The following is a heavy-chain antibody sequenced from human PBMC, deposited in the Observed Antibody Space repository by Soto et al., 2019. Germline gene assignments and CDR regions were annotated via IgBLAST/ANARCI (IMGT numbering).Heavy chain of an antibody. CDR1: GYTFTSYA. J-gene: IGHJ4*02. CDR2: INPNSGGT. V-gene: IGHV1-2*04. D-gene: IGHD2-2*03. Sequence: ASVKVSCKASGYTFTSYAMHWVRQAPGQRLEWMGWINPNSGGTNYAQKFQGWVTMTRDTSISTAYMELSRLRSDDTAVYFCAREGNLGRWIQPLDSWGQGTLVTVSS. CDR3: AREGNLGRWIQPLDS.